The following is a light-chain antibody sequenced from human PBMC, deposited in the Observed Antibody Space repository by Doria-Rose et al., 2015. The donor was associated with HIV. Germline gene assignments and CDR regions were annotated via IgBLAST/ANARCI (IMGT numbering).Light chain of an antibody. CDR1: QSFSSTY. V-gene: IGKV3-20*01. CDR3: HQYGTSWT. CDR2: DGS. J-gene: IGKJ1*01. Sequence: EIVMTQSPGTLSLSPGERATLSCRASQSFSSTYLAWYQQKPGQAPSLLIYDGSTRATGSTDRFSASGSGTHFTLTINRLEPEDFALYYCHQYGTSWTFGQGTKVEI.